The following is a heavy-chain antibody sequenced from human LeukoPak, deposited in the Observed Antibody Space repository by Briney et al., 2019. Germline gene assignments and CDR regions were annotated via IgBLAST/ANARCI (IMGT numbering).Heavy chain of an antibody. CDR3: ARGRWSGSIEY. Sequence: PSGTLSPTCTVSGGSISSGSFYWGWIRQPPGKGLEWIGSIYYTGSTYYNPSLKSRVTISVDTSKNQFSLKLSSVTAADTAVYYCARGRWSGSIEYWGQGTLVTVSS. CDR2: IYYTGST. V-gene: IGHV4-39*01. J-gene: IGHJ4*02. D-gene: IGHD1-26*01. CDR1: GGSISSGSFY.